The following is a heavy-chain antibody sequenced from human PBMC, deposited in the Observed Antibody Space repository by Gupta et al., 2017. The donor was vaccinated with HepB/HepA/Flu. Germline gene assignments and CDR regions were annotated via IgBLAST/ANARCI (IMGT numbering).Heavy chain of an antibody. V-gene: IGHV5-51*01. D-gene: IGHD2-15*01. CDR3: ARQQSVGGACYSYWFFDI. CDR2: IYPGDSDT. CDR1: GYKFTSKW. J-gene: IGHJ2*01. Sequence: EVQLVQSGAAVKKPGESLTISCTTSGYKFTSKWIAWVRQTPAKGLQWMGIIYPGDSDTRYNPSFQGQVTISADKSTNTAYLHLSGLKASDTAMYYCARQQSVGGACYSYWFFDIWGRGTPVTVSS.